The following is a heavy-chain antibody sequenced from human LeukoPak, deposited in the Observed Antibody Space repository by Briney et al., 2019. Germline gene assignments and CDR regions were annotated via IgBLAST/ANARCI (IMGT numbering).Heavy chain of an antibody. CDR3: ARDQTRITIFGVAPNFRFDP. CDR1: GGTFSSYA. CDR2: IIPILGIA. D-gene: IGHD3-3*01. V-gene: IGHV1-69*04. J-gene: IGHJ5*02. Sequence: VASVKVSCKASGGTFSSYAIGWVRQAPGQGLEWMGRIIPILGIANYAQKFQGRVTITADKSTSTAYMELSSLRSEDTAVYYCARDQTRITIFGVAPNFRFDPWGQGTLVTVSS.